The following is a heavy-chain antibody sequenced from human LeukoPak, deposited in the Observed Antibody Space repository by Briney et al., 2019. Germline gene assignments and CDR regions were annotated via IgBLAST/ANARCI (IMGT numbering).Heavy chain of an antibody. D-gene: IGHD2-21*01. J-gene: IGHJ4*01. CDR1: GFTFSSYS. Sequence: GGSLRLSCAASGFTFSSYSMNWVRQAPGKGLEWVSSISSSSSYIYYADSVKGRFTISRDNAKNSLFLQMNGLRPEDTALYYCATDPRLLIYWGHGTLVTVSS. CDR2: ISSSSSYI. CDR3: ATDPRLLIY. V-gene: IGHV3-21*04.